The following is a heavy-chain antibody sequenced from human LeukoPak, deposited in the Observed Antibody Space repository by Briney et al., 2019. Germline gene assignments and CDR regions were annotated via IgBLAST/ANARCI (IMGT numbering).Heavy chain of an antibody. Sequence: TGRSLRLSCAASGFTFSSYAMHWVRQAPGKGLEWVAVISYDGSNKYYADSVKGRFTISRDNSKNTLYLQMNSLRAEDTAVYYCASQSGWYVYWGQGTLVTVSS. CDR3: ASQSGWYVY. V-gene: IGHV3-30-3*01. CDR1: GFTFSSYA. J-gene: IGHJ4*02. CDR2: ISYDGSNK. D-gene: IGHD6-19*01.